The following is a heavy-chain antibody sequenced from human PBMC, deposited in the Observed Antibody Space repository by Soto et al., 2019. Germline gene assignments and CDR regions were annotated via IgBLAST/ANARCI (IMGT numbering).Heavy chain of an antibody. J-gene: IGHJ4*02. V-gene: IGHV3-64D*08. CDR2: ISSNGGST. D-gene: IGHD3-22*01. Sequence: PGGSLRLSCSASGFTFSSYAMHWVRQAPGRGLEYVSAISSNGGSTYYADSVKGRFTISRDNSKNTLYLQMSSLRAEDTAVYYCVKADSVFTYYYDSSGYYSFDYWGQGTLVTVSS. CDR1: GFTFSSYA. CDR3: VKADSVFTYYYDSSGYYSFDY.